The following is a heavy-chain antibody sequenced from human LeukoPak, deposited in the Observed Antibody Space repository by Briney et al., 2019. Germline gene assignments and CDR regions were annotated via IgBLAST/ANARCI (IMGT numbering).Heavy chain of an antibody. CDR2: IIPIFGTA. J-gene: IGHJ5*02. D-gene: IGHD3-3*01. Sequence: SVRVSCKASGGTFSSYAISWVRQAPGQGLEWMGGIIPIFGTANYAQKFQGRVTITADESTSTAYMELSSLRSEDTAVYYCARYDFWSGYPSAYKWFDPWGQGTLVTVSS. CDR1: GGTFSSYA. V-gene: IGHV1-69*13. CDR3: ARYDFWSGYPSAYKWFDP.